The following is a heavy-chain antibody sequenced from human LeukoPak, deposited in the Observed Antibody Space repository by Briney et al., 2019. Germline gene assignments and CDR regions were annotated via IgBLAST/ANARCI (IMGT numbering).Heavy chain of an antibody. CDR2: ISSSSSYT. CDR1: GFTFSDYY. CDR3: ASGDYGESGY. Sequence: GGSLRLSCAASGFTFSDYYMSWIRQAPGKGLEWVSYISSSSSYTNYADSVKGRFTISRDNAKNSLYPQMNSLRAEDTAVYYCASGDYGESGYWGQGTLVTVSS. D-gene: IGHD4-17*01. J-gene: IGHJ4*02. V-gene: IGHV3-11*06.